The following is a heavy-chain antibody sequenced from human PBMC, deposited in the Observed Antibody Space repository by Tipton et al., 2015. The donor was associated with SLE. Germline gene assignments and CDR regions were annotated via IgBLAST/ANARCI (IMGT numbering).Heavy chain of an antibody. J-gene: IGHJ4*02. V-gene: IGHV3-30*04. CDR1: GFTFSSYA. CDR2: ISYDGSNK. D-gene: IGHD5-24*01. CDR3: ARVPPRDGYPY. Sequence: SLRLSCAASGFTFSSYAMHWVRQAPGKGLEWVAVISYDGSNKYYADSVKGRFTISRDNSKNTLYLQMNSLRAEDTAVYYCARVPPRDGYPYWGQGTLVTVSS.